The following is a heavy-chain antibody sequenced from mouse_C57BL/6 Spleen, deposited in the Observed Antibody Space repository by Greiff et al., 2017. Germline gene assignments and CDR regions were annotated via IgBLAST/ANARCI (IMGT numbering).Heavy chain of an antibody. Sequence: VQLQQSGPGLVKPSQSLSLTCSVTGYSITSGYYWNWIRQFPGNKLEWMGYISYDGSNNYNPSLKNRISITRDTSKNQFFLKLNSVTTEDTATYYCARDEGPYYYGSGDYFDYWGQGTTLTVSS. D-gene: IGHD1-1*01. CDR1: GYSITSGYY. J-gene: IGHJ2*01. CDR3: ARDEGPYYYGSGDYFDY. V-gene: IGHV3-6*01. CDR2: ISYDGSN.